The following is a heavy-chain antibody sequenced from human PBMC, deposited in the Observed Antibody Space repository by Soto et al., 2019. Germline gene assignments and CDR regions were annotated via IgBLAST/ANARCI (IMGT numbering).Heavy chain of an antibody. J-gene: IGHJ5*02. CDR2: MNPNSGNT. CDR1: GYTFTSYD. D-gene: IGHD2-8*01. Sequence: QVQLVQSGVEVKKPGASVKVSCKASGYTFTSYDINWVRQATGQGLEWMGWMNPNSGNTGYAQKFQGRVSMARNTSTSTAYRELSSLRSEDTAVYYCVRGRGSCSNGVCSQTWFDPWGQGILVTVSS. V-gene: IGHV1-8*01. CDR3: VRGRGSCSNGVCSQTWFDP.